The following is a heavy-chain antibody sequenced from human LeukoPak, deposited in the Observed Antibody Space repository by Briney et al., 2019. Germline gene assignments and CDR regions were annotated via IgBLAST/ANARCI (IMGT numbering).Heavy chain of an antibody. J-gene: IGHJ4*02. Sequence: GGSLRLSCAASGFAFSSYVMSWVRQAPGKGLEWVSTISGSGGSTYYADSVKGRFTISRDNSKNTLYLQMNSLRAEDTAVYYCAKESYYYGSGSYSDYWGQGTLVTASS. CDR2: ISGSGGST. CDR3: AKESYYYGSGSYSDY. CDR1: GFAFSSYV. D-gene: IGHD3-10*01. V-gene: IGHV3-23*01.